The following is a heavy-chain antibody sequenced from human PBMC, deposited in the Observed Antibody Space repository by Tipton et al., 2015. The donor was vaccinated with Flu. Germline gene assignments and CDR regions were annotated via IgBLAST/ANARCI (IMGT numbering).Heavy chain of an antibody. CDR1: GGSMGSTY. V-gene: IGHV4-59*01. CDR2: IYYTVNS. D-gene: IGHD3-10*01. J-gene: IGHJ3*02. Sequence: TLSLTCTVSGGSMGSTYWSWIRQPPGGGLEWIGYIYYTVNSDYNPSLKSRVTMSVDTSKNHFSLRLTSVTAADTAMYYCARWFGQRRSFDIWGQGTMVTVSS. CDR3: ARWFGQRRSFDI.